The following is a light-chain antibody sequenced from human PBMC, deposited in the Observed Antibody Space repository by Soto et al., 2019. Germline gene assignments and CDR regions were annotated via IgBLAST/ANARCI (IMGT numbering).Light chain of an antibody. Sequence: QSVLTQPASVSGSHVQAITISCTGTSRDVGSYNLVSWYQQNPGKAPKLMIYEGTKRPSGVSNRFSGSKSGNTASLTISGLQAEGEAAYYCCSYAGYSTFVIFGGGTKLTVL. CDR2: EGT. J-gene: IGLJ2*01. CDR3: CSYAGYSTFVI. CDR1: SRDVGSYNL. V-gene: IGLV2-23*03.